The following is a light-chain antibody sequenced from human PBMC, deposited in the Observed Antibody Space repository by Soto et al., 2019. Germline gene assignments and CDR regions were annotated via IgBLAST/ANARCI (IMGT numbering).Light chain of an antibody. CDR1: QSVSSRN. V-gene: IGKV3-20*01. CDR3: QQYGSSPYWT. J-gene: IGKJ1*01. Sequence: EIVLTQSPGTLSLSPGERATLSCRASQSVSSRNLAWYQQKPGQTPRLLIYGATSTATGIPDRFSGSGSGTDFTLTISRLEPEDFAVYYCQQYGSSPYWTFGQGTKVQIK. CDR2: GAT.